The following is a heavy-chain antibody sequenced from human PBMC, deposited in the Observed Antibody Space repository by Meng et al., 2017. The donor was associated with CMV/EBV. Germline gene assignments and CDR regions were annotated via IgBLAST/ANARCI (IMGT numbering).Heavy chain of an antibody. Sequence: QVKLAHGGEGLWNPSETLSLTPPVDGGAFSGYYRRGSRQPPGKGPEWIGENNHSGSTNYNPSLKQRVTILENTSKNQFSLKRSSGTAADTAVYYCARGGGGEWELLHYFDYWGQGTLVTVSS. CDR1: GGAFSGYY. CDR3: ARGGGGEWELLHYFDY. V-gene: IGHV4-34*01. D-gene: IGHD1-26*01. J-gene: IGHJ4*02. CDR2: NNHSGST.